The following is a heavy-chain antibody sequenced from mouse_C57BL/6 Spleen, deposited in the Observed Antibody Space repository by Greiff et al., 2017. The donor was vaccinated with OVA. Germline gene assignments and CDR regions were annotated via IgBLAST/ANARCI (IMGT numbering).Heavy chain of an antibody. V-gene: IGHV2-2*01. CDR1: GFSLTSYG. D-gene: IGHD2-2*01. CDR2: IWSGGST. Sequence: VKLVESGPGLVQPSQSLSITCTVSGFSLTSYGVHWVRQSPGKGLEWLGVIWSGGSTDYNAAFISRLSISKDNSKSQVFFKMNSLQADDTAIYYCARNYYGYDGDFDYWGQGTTLTVSS. CDR3: ARNYYGYDGDFDY. J-gene: IGHJ2*01.